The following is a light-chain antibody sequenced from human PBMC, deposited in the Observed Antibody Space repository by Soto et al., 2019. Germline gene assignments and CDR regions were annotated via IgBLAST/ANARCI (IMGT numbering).Light chain of an antibody. CDR3: QQYDSFSWT. J-gene: IGKJ1*01. CDR2: KAS. V-gene: IGKV1-5*03. Sequence: DIQMNQSPSSLSASVGDRVTITCQASQSILSWLAWYQQKPGKAPKLLIYKASSLESGVPSRFSGSGSGTEFTLTISSLQPDDSATYYCQQYDSFSWTFGQGTKVE. CDR1: QSILSW.